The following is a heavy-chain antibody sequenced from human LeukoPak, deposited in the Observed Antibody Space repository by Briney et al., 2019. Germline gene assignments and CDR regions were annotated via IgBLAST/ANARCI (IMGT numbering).Heavy chain of an antibody. Sequence: GGSLRLSCAASGFTFSSHSMNWVRQAPGKGLEWVSSISSSGNYIYYADSVKGRFTTSRDNAKNSLYLQMNSLRAEDTAVYYCARDLGAVAGNYYDMDVWGQGTTVTVSS. CDR2: ISSSGNYI. J-gene: IGHJ6*02. CDR3: ARDLGAVAGNYYDMDV. CDR1: GFTFSSHS. V-gene: IGHV3-21*01. D-gene: IGHD6-19*01.